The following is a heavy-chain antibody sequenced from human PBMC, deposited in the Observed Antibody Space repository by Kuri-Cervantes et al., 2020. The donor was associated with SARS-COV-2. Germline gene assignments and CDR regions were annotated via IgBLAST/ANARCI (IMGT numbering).Heavy chain of an antibody. Sequence: ESLKISCAVYGGSFSGYYWSWIRQPPGKGLEWIGEINHSGSTNYNPSLKSRVTISVDTSKNQFSLKLSSVTAADTAVYYCARRRRKYSSSGFDYWGQGTLVTVSS. CDR3: ARRRRKYSSSGFDY. V-gene: IGHV4-34*01. CDR1: GGSFSGYY. CDR2: INHSGST. J-gene: IGHJ4*02. D-gene: IGHD6-6*01.